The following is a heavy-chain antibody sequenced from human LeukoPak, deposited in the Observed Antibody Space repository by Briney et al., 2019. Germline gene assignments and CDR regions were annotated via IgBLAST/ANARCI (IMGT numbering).Heavy chain of an antibody. V-gene: IGHV1-2*02. CDR2: INPNSGGT. CDR3: AREYYSISDY. CDR1: GYTFTYYL. D-gene: IGHD2-21*01. J-gene: IGHJ4*02. Sequence: ASVTVSCKASGYTFTYYLIHWVRQAPGQGREWMGWINPNSGGTNYAQKFQGRVTMTRDTSISTAYMELSRLTSDDTAVYYCAREYYSISDYWGQGTLVTVSS.